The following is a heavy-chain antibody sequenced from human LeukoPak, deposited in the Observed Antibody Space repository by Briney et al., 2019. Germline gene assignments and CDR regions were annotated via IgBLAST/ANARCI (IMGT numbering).Heavy chain of an antibody. D-gene: IGHD1-7*01. V-gene: IGHV3-23*01. J-gene: IGHJ4*02. CDR3: ARDLDKWNYIGY. CDR2: ISASASGT. CDR1: GFTFSSYA. Sequence: GGSLRLSCAASGFTFSSYAMSWVRQAPGKGLEWVSGISASASGTYYADSVKGRFTISRDKSKNTLFLQMNSLRADDTALYYCARDLDKWNYIGYWGQGTLVTVSS.